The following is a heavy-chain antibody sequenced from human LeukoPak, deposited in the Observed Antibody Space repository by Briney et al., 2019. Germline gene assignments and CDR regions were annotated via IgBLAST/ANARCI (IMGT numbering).Heavy chain of an antibody. CDR3: VLGAYWNDDKNAFHI. Sequence: PGGSLRLSCAASGLTFSSYDMHWVRQVPGEGLEWVSSIGGTGDIYYAGSVKGRFTVSRDNAEKSLYLQMSSLRAGDTAVYFCVLGAYWNDDKNAFHIWGPGTMVTVSS. V-gene: IGHV3-13*01. D-gene: IGHD1-1*01. CDR2: IGGTGDI. J-gene: IGHJ3*02. CDR1: GLTFSSYD.